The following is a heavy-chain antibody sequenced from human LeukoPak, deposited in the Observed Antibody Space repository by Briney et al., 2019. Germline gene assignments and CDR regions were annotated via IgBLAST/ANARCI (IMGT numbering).Heavy chain of an antibody. V-gene: IGHV3-66*01. D-gene: IGHD5-24*01. Sequence: GGSLRLSCAASGFTVSSDYMSWVRQAPGKGLEWVSVIYSGGSTYYTDSVKGRFTISRDNSKNTLYLQMNSLRAEDTAVYYCASDRGWLQFDFWGQGTLVTASS. J-gene: IGHJ4*02. CDR2: IYSGGST. CDR1: GFTVSSDY. CDR3: ASDRGWLQFDF.